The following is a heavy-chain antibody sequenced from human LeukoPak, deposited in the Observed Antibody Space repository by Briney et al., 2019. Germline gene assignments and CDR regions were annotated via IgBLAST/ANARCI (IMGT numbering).Heavy chain of an antibody. V-gene: IGHV4-4*07. CDR3: ARAPRAYCSGGSCYFDY. D-gene: IGHD2-15*01. Sequence: SETLSLTCTVSGGSIRSYWSWIRQPAGKGLEWIGRIYTSGSTNYNPSLKSRVTMSVDTSKNQFSLKLSSVTAADTAVYYCARAPRAYCSGGSCYFDYWGQGTLVTVSS. J-gene: IGHJ4*02. CDR2: IYTSGST. CDR1: GGSIRSY.